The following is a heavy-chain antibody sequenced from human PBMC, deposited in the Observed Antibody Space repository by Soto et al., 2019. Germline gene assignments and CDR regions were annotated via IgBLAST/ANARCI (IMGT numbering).Heavy chain of an antibody. D-gene: IGHD4-17*01. Sequence: QVQLVESGGGLVQPGRSLRLSCVGSRFTFSACGMHWVRQAPGKGLEWVTFISFDGKIKYSADSVQGRFTISRDNSKNTLYLQMNSLRPEDTAVYYCARTGGDYGDYVFDYWGQGTLVTVSS. CDR3: ARTGGDYGDYVFDY. CDR2: ISFDGKIK. V-gene: IGHV3-30*19. CDR1: RFTFSACG. J-gene: IGHJ4*02.